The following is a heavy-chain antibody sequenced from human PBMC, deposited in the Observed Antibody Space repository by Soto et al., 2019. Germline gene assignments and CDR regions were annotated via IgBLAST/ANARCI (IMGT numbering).Heavy chain of an antibody. CDR2: IIPILSIA. J-gene: IGHJ4*02. CDR1: GGTFSSYT. Sequence: QVQLVQSGAEVKKPGSSVKVSCKASGGTFSSYTISWVRQAPGQGLEWMGRIIPILSIANYAQKFQGRVTITADKSTSTAYMELSSLRSEDTAVYYCASNHDTAMPSDYWGQGTLVTVSS. D-gene: IGHD5-18*01. CDR3: ASNHDTAMPSDY. V-gene: IGHV1-69*02.